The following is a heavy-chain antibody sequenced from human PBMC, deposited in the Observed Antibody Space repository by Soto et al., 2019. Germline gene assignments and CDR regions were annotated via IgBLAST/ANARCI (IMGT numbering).Heavy chain of an antibody. J-gene: IGHJ4*02. Sequence: SETLSVTCAVDGGSFRCYYWSWIRKPPGKGLEWIGEINHSGSTNYNPSLKSRVTISVDTSKNQFSLKLSSVTAADTAVYYCARGLTGTTCSFDYWGQGTLVTVSS. V-gene: IGHV4-34*01. D-gene: IGHD1-20*01. CDR1: GGSFRCYY. CDR2: INHSGST. CDR3: ARGLTGTTCSFDY.